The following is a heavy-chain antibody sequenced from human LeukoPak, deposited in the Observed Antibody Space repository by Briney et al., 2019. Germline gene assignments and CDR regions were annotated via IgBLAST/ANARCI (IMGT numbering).Heavy chain of an antibody. CDR3: AKASIAAAGWFDP. CDR2: IYTSGST. V-gene: IGHV4-4*07. Sequence: SETLSLTRTVSGGSISSYYWSWIRQPAGKGLEWIGRIYTSGSTNYNPSLKSRVTISVDKSKNQFSLKLSSVTAADTAVYYCAKASIAAAGWFDPWGQGTLVTVSS. J-gene: IGHJ5*02. D-gene: IGHD6-13*01. CDR1: GGSISSYY.